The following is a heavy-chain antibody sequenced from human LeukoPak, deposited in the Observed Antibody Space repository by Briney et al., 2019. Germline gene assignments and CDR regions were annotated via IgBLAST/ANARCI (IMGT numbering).Heavy chain of an antibody. Sequence: GGSLRLSCAASGFTFTNYDMHWVRQAPGKGLEWVALIRYDGSNKYYADSVKGRFTIFRDNSKNTLYLQMNSLRAEDTAVYYCGNGYGVIRFSAGYWGQGTLVTVSS. J-gene: IGHJ4*02. CDR2: IRYDGSNK. CDR1: GFTFTNYD. V-gene: IGHV3-30*02. D-gene: IGHD3-16*02. CDR3: GNGYGVIRFSAGY.